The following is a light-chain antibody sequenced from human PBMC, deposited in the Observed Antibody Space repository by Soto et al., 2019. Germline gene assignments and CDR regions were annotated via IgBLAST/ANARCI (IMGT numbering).Light chain of an antibody. CDR2: DAS. V-gene: IGKV3-11*01. CDR1: QSVSSY. Sequence: EIVLTQSPPTLSVSPWERATLSCRASQSVSSYLAWYQQKPGQAPRLLIYDASNRATGIPARFSGSGSGTDFTLTISSLEPEDFAVYYCQQRSDWPLTFGQGTRLEIK. CDR3: QQRSDWPLT. J-gene: IGKJ5*01.